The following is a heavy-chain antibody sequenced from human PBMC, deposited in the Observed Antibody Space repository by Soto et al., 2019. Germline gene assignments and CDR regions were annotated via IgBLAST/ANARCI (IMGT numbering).Heavy chain of an antibody. J-gene: IGHJ4*02. Sequence: PSETLSLTCSFSVASIRDGDYYWSWLRQPPWKGPEWIGIIDYTGGTHYNPTLTGAVSMSVDTSANQFSLKVNFVTAADSAVYYCARVGFGDSGRRYCFQFWGPGILVSVSS. V-gene: IGHV4-30-4*01. CDR3: ARVGFGDSGRRYCFQF. D-gene: IGHD4-17*01. CDR2: IDYTGGT. CDR1: VASIRDGDYY.